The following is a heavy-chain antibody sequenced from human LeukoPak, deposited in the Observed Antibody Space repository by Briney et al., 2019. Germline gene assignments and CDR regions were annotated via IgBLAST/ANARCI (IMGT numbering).Heavy chain of an antibody. V-gene: IGHV3-21*01. J-gene: IGHJ3*02. CDR3: ARGIRPTHPLEWLFSNEKDAFDI. Sequence: GGSLRLSCAASGFTFSSYAMNWVRQAPGKGLEWVSSISSSSSYIYYADSVKGRFTISRDNAKNSLYLQMNSLRAEDTAVYYCARGIRPTHPLEWLFSNEKDAFDIWGQGTMVTVSS. CDR1: GFTFSSYA. D-gene: IGHD3-3*01. CDR2: ISSSSSYI.